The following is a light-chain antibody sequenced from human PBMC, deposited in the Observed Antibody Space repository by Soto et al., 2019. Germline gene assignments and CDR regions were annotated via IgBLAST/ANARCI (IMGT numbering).Light chain of an antibody. Sequence: EIVLTQSPATLSLSPGERATLSCRASESVSTYLAWYQQKPGQAPRLLMYDASNRVAGIPGRFSGSGSGTDFTLTVSGLEPGDFAVYYCQQRSNWPLTFGGGTKVDIK. CDR1: ESVSTY. CDR3: QQRSNWPLT. V-gene: IGKV3-11*01. J-gene: IGKJ4*01. CDR2: DAS.